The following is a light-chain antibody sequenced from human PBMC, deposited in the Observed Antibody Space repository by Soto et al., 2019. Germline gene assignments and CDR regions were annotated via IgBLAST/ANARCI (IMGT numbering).Light chain of an antibody. J-gene: IGKJ5*01. CDR3: QQFYFAPPIT. Sequence: DIVLTQSPDSLAVSLGERATINCTASQSLFFSTNNKNYLAWYQQRPGQPPKLLIYWASTRESGVPDRFSGSGSGTDFTLTIDSLQAEDVAVYYCQQFYFAPPITFGQGTRLEIK. CDR2: WAS. V-gene: IGKV4-1*01. CDR1: QSLFFSTNNKNY.